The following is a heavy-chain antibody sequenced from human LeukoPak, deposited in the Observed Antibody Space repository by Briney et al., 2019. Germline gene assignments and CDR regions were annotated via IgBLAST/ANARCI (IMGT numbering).Heavy chain of an antibody. Sequence: GGSLRLSCAASGFTLSGYSMNWVRQAPGKGLEWVSYITSSSTSAMYYADSVKGRFTISRDNAKNSLYLQMNSLRAEDTAVYYCARVRGSYHLDYWGQGTLVTVSS. CDR2: ITSSSTSAM. J-gene: IGHJ4*02. D-gene: IGHD1-26*01. CDR3: ARVRGSYHLDY. CDR1: GFTLSGYS. V-gene: IGHV3-48*01.